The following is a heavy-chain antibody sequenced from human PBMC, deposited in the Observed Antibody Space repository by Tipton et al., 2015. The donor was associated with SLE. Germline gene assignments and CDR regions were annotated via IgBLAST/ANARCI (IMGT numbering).Heavy chain of an antibody. V-gene: IGHV4-4*01. Sequence: TLSLTCAVSGGSIRSSNWWSWVRQPPGKGLEWIGNFYHRGTTYYNPSLKSRVTISADTSKNHLSLKLTSVTAADTAVYFCARSSSVRTLLWPTFAYWGQGTLVTVSS. CDR3: ARSSSVRTLLWPTFAY. CDR2: FYHRGTT. J-gene: IGHJ4*02. D-gene: IGHD2/OR15-2a*01. CDR1: GGSIRSSNW.